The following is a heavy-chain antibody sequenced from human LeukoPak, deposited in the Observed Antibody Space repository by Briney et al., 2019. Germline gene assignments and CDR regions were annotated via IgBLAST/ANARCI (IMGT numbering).Heavy chain of an antibody. V-gene: IGHV4-34*01. J-gene: IGHJ6*03. CDR3: ARAPYYYGSGSYAYYYYYYMDV. CDR2: INHSGST. Sequence: SETLSLTCAVYGGSFSGYYWSWIRQPPGKGLEWIGEINHSGSTNYNPSLKSRVTISVDTSKNQFSLKLSSVTAADTAVYYCARAPYYYGSGSYAYYYYYYMDVWGKGTTVTISS. D-gene: IGHD3-10*01. CDR1: GGSFSGYY.